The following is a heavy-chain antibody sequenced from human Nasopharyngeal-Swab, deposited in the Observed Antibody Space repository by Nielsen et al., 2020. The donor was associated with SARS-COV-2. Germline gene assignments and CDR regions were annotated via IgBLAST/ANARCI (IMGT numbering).Heavy chain of an antibody. J-gene: IGHJ4*02. D-gene: IGHD3-9*01. CDR3: ARTRAHYDILTGYYIPQQYYFDY. CDR2: LYYSGST. Sequence: WIRQPPGKGLEWIGYLYYSGSTYYNPSLKSRVTISVDTSKNQFSLKLSSVTAADTAVYYCARTRAHYDILTGYYIPQQYYFDYWGQGTLVTVSS. V-gene: IGHV4-31*02.